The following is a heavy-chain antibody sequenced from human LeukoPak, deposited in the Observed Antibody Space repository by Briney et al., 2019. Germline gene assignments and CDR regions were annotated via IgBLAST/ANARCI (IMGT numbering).Heavy chain of an antibody. Sequence: SETLSLTCAVYDGSFSGYYWSWIRQPPGKGLEWIGEINHSGITNSNPSLKSGVTISVDMSKNQFSLKLSSVTAADTAVYYCARYGLYYYDSSGYSGFDYWGPGTLVTVSS. V-gene: IGHV4-34*01. CDR3: ARYGLYYYDSSGYSGFDY. D-gene: IGHD3-22*01. CDR1: DGSFSGYY. J-gene: IGHJ4*02. CDR2: INHSGIT.